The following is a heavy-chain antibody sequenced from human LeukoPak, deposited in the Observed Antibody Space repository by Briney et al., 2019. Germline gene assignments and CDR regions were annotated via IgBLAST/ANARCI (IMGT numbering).Heavy chain of an antibody. V-gene: IGHV3-30-3*01. J-gene: IGHJ4*02. CDR3: ARGGRIAAAPFDY. CDR1: GFTFSSYA. CDR2: ISYDGSNK. Sequence: GGSLRFSCAASGFTFSSYAMHWVRQAPGKGLEWVAVISYDGSNKYYADSVKGRFTISRDNSKNTLYLQMNSLRAEDTAVYYCARGGRIAAAPFDYWGQGTLVTVSS. D-gene: IGHD6-13*01.